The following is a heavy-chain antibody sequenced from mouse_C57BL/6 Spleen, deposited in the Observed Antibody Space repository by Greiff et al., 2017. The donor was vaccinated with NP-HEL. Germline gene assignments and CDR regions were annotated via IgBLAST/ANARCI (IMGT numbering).Heavy chain of an antibody. V-gene: IGHV1-26*01. CDR2: INSNNGGT. D-gene: IGHD1-1*01. J-gene: IGHJ1*03. CDR1: GYTFTDYY. CDR3: ATTVVEGTDWYFDV. Sequence: EVQLQQSGPELVKPGASVKISCKASGYTFTDYYMNWVKQSHGKSLEWIGDINSNNGGTSYNQKFKGKATLTVDKSSSTAYMELRSLTSEDSAVYYCATTVVEGTDWYFDVWGTGTTVTVSS.